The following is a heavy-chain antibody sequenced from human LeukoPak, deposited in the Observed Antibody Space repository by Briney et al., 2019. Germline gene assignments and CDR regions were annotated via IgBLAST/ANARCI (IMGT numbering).Heavy chain of an antibody. CDR3: ARRIAARQKPFDY. Sequence: SETLSLTCTVSGGSISSSSYYWGWIRQPPGKGLEWIGSIYYSGSTYYNPSPKSRVTISVDTSKNQFSLKLSSVTAADTAVYYCARRIAARQKPFDYWGQGTLVTVSS. D-gene: IGHD6-6*01. V-gene: IGHV4-39*01. CDR2: IYYSGST. CDR1: GGSISSSSYY. J-gene: IGHJ4*02.